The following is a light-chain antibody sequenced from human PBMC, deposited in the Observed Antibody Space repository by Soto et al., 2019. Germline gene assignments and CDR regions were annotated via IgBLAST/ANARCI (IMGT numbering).Light chain of an antibody. Sequence: DIQMTQSPPSLSASVGDTVTITCRASQSISTYLDWYQVTPGKAPKVLIYGASTLQDGVPSRFSGSGSGTDFTLSINNLQPEDFAVYYCHQYGSSPYTFGQGTKLEIK. CDR1: QSISTY. CDR2: GAS. J-gene: IGKJ2*01. CDR3: HQYGSSPYT. V-gene: IGKV1-39*01.